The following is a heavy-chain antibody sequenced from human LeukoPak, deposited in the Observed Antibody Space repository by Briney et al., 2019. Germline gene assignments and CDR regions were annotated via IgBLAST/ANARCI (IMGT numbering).Heavy chain of an antibody. D-gene: IGHD3-3*01. CDR3: ARYDFWSGYYTGRYGMDV. CDR1: GGSFSGYY. CDR2: INHSGST. J-gene: IGHJ6*02. V-gene: IGHV4-34*01. Sequence: PSETLSLTCAVYGGSFSGYYWSWIRQPPGKGLEWIGEINHSGSTNYNPSLKSRVTISVDTSKNQFSLKLSSATAADTAVYYCARYDFWSGYYTGRYGMDVWGQGTTVTVSS.